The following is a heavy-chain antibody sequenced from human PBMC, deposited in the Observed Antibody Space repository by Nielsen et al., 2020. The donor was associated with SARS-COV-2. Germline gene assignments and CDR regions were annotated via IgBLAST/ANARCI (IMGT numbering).Heavy chain of an antibody. D-gene: IGHD3-10*01. J-gene: IGHJ3*02. Sequence: RQAPGKGLEWIGYIYHSGSTYYNPSLKSRVTISVDTSKNQFSLKLSSVTAADTAVYYCARMATVETYYYGSGSYLPRPRDAFDIWDQGTMVTVSS. CDR3: ARMATVETYYYGSGSYLPRPRDAFDI. CDR2: IYHSGST. V-gene: IGHV4-30-2*04.